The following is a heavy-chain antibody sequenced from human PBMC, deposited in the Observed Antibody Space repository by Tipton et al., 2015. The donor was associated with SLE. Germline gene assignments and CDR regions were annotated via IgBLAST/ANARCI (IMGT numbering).Heavy chain of an antibody. CDR3: AREAAAEGVGFDY. CDR1: GGSISSGGYY. J-gene: IGHJ4*02. V-gene: IGHV4-31*03. D-gene: IGHD6-13*01. Sequence: TLSLTCTVSGGSISSGGYYWTWIRQYPGKGLEWIGYIYYSGSTYYNPSLQSRVTISVDTSKNQFSLKLSSVTAADTAVYYCAREAAAEGVGFDYWGQGTLVTVSS. CDR2: IYYSGST.